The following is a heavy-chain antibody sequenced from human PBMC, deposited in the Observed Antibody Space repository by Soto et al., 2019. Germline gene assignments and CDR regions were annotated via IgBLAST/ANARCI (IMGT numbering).Heavy chain of an antibody. CDR1: GGSISSGTYS. J-gene: IGHJ4*02. Sequence: SETLSLTCDVSGGSISSGTYSWNWIRQPPGKGLEWIGYIYHSGSFYYNPSLKSRVTISIDRSKNQFSLNLDSVTAADTAVYYCARASGYCSGGTCFTFDYCGRGTLVTVSS. CDR3: ARASGYCSGGTCFTFDY. V-gene: IGHV4-30-2*01. CDR2: IYHSGSF. D-gene: IGHD2-15*01.